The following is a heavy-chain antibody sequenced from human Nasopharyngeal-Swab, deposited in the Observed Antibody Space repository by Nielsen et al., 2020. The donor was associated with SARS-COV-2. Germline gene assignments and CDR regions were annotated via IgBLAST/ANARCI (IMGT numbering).Heavy chain of an antibody. J-gene: IGHJ4*02. D-gene: IGHD5-24*01. CDR2: ISSSSSYT. CDR3: AGGDGFPEGDY. Sequence: GESLKISCAASGFTFSDYSMSWIRQAPGKGLEWVSYISSSSSYTNYADSVKGRFTISRDNAKNSLYLQMNSLRAEDTAVYYCAGGDGFPEGDYWGQGTLVTVSS. CDR1: GFTFSDYS. V-gene: IGHV3-11*03.